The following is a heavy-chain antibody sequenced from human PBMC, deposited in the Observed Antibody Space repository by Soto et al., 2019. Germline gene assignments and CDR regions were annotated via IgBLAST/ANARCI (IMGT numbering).Heavy chain of an antibody. CDR2: IKTDGSFT. CDR1: GFTFSKHW. Sequence: GGSLRLSCAACGFTFSKHWMHWVRQAPGKGLVWVSHIKTDGSFTRDADSVKGRFTISRDNARNTLYLQMNSLRAEDTAVYYCARDNNWSLDYWGQGTLVTVSS. J-gene: IGHJ4*02. V-gene: IGHV3-74*01. D-gene: IGHD1-1*01. CDR3: ARDNNWSLDY.